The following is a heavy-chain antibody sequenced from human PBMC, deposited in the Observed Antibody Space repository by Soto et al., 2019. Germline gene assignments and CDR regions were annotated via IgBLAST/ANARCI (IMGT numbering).Heavy chain of an antibody. CDR3: ARDIYDSSGS. Sequence: PSETLSLTCTVSGGSVSSGSYYWSWIRQPPGKGLEWIGYIYYSGSTNYNPPLKSRVTISVDTSKNQFSLKLSSVTAADTAVYYCARDIYDSSGSWGQGTLVTVSS. CDR2: IYYSGST. CDR1: GGSVSSGSYY. J-gene: IGHJ5*02. D-gene: IGHD3-22*01. V-gene: IGHV4-61*01.